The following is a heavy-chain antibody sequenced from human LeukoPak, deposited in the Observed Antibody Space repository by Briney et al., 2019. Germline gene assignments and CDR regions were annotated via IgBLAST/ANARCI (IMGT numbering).Heavy chain of an antibody. CDR2: ISGSGGST. CDR3: AKVLVYSSSPYYFYY. V-gene: IGHV3-23*01. J-gene: IGHJ4*02. Sequence: GGSLRLSCAASGFTFSSYAMSWVRQAPGKGLEWVSAISGSGGSTYYADSVKGRFTISRDNSKNTLYLQMNSLRAEDTAVYYCAKVLVYSSSPYYFYYWGQGTLVTVSS. CDR1: GFTFSSYA. D-gene: IGHD6-13*01.